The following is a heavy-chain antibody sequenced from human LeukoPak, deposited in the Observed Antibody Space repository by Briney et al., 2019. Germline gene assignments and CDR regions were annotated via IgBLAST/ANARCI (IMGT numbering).Heavy chain of an antibody. CDR3: ARVYDSSGPVDY. J-gene: IGHJ4*02. CDR1: GFTFSTYA. CDR2: ISYAGSNK. V-gene: IGHV3-30-3*01. D-gene: IGHD3-22*01. Sequence: GGSLRLSCAASGFTFSTYAMHWVRQAPVKGLEWVAIISYAGSNKYYADSVKGRFTISRDNSRNTLYLQMNSLRAEDTAVYYCARVYDSSGPVDYWGQGTLVTVSS.